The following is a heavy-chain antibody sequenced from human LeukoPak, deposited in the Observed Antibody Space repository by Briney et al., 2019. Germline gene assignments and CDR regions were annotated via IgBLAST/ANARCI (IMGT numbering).Heavy chain of an antibody. CDR3: AKKRRVYDSSAQVDY. J-gene: IGHJ4*02. CDR2: IRYDGSNK. Sequence: GGSLRLSCAASGFTFRTYGMHWVRQAPGKGLEWVAFIRYDGSNKYYADSVKGRFTISRDNSKNTLYLQMNSLRAEDTAVYYCAKKRRVYDSSAQVDYWGQGTLVTVSS. CDR1: GFTFRTYG. V-gene: IGHV3-30*02. D-gene: IGHD3-22*01.